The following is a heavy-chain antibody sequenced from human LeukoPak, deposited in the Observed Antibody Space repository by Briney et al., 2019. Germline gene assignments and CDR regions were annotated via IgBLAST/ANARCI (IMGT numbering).Heavy chain of an antibody. J-gene: IGHJ4*02. CDR3: ARSPHIFTGENFDY. D-gene: IGHD3-9*01. V-gene: IGHV1-2*02. Sequence: VASVKVSCNASVYTFTGYYIQWVRQAPGQGLECMGWNNLNSVDTHYAQKFQDSDTMTRDTSITTAYMELSRLRFDDTALYYCARSPHIFTGENFDYWGQGTLVTVSS. CDR2: NNLNSVDT. CDR1: VYTFTGYY.